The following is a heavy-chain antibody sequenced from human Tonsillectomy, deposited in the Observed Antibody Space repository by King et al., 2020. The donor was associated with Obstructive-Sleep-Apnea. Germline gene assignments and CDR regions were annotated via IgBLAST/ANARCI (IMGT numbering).Heavy chain of an antibody. Sequence: VQLVESGGGVVQPGRSLRLSCAASGFSFSSYGMHWVRQAPGKGLEWVAFIRYDGSNKYYVDSVKGRFIISRDNSKNTLYLQMNRLRPEDTAVYYFAKAHRDYGGGLLDYWGLGTLVTVSS. CDR2: IRYDGSNK. CDR1: GFSFSSYG. D-gene: IGHD4-17*01. CDR3: AKAHRDYGGGLLDY. V-gene: IGHV3-30*02. J-gene: IGHJ4*02.